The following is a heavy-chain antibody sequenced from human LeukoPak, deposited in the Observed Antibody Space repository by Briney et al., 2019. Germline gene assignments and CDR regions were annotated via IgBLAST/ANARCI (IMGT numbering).Heavy chain of an antibody. CDR2: IYYSGST. CDR3: ARTYGWDPYYFDY. J-gene: IGHJ4*02. CDR1: GGSISSYY. D-gene: IGHD2-8*02. V-gene: IGHV4-59*08. Sequence: SETLSLTCTVSGGSISSYYWSWIRQPPGKGLEWIGYIYYSGSTNYNPSLKGRVTISVDTSKNQFSLKLSSVTAADTAVYYCARTYGWDPYYFDYWGQGTLVTVSS.